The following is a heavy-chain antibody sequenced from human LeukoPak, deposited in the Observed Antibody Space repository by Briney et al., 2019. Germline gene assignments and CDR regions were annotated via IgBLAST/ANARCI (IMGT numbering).Heavy chain of an antibody. D-gene: IGHD6-13*01. J-gene: IGHJ4*02. CDR1: GFTFSSYG. CDR2: ISGSGGRT. CDR3: AKERVGFGLIAARGYYFDY. V-gene: IGHV3-23*01. Sequence: GGSLRLSCAASGFTFSSYGMSWVRQAPGKGLEWVSGISGSGGRTYYADSVKGRFTISRDNSKNTLYLQMNSLRAEDTALYYCAKERVGFGLIAARGYYFDYWGQGTLVTVSS.